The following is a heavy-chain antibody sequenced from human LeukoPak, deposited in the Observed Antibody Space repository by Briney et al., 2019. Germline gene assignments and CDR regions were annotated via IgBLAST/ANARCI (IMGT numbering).Heavy chain of an antibody. J-gene: IGHJ6*02. V-gene: IGHV3-33*01. CDR2: IWYDGSNK. CDR1: GFTFSSYG. Sequence: GGSLRLSCAASGFTFSSYGMHWVRQAPGKGLEWVAVIWYDGSNKYYADSVKGRFTISRDNSKNTLYLQMNSLRAEGTAVYYCARAWVATTTGPYYYYYYGMDVWGQGTTVTVSS. D-gene: IGHD5-24*01. CDR3: ARAWVATTTGPYYYYYYGMDV.